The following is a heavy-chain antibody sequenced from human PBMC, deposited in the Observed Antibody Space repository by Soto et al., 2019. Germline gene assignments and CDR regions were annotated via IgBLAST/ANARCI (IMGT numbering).Heavy chain of an antibody. CDR1: GFTFSGAG. CDR2: ISSKANNYAT. D-gene: IGHD6-13*01. V-gene: IGHV3-73*01. Sequence: EVQLVESGGGLVQPGGSLKLSCAASGFTFSGAGMHWVRQASGKGLEWIGRISSKANNYATAYAASVKGRFTISRDDSKNTAYLQMNSLKTEDTAVYYCTRLRYSSSGDGMDVWGQGTTVTVSS. CDR3: TRLRYSSSGDGMDV. J-gene: IGHJ6*02.